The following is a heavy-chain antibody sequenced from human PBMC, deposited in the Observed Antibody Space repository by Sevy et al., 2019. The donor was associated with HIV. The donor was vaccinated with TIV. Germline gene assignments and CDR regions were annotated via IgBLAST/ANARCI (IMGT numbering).Heavy chain of an antibody. V-gene: IGHV3-30*04. CDR2: ISYDGSNK. CDR1: GFTFSSYA. D-gene: IGHD2-15*01. J-gene: IGHJ6*02. Sequence: GGSLRLSCAASGFTFSSYAMHWVRQAPGKELEWVAVISYDGSNKYYADSVKGRFTISRDNSKNTLYLQMNSLRAEDTAVYYCARDPRLDGYCSGGSCEYGMDVWGQGTTVTVSS. CDR3: ARDPRLDGYCSGGSCEYGMDV.